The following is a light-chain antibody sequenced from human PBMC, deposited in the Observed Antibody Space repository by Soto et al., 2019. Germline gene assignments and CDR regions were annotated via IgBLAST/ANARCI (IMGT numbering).Light chain of an antibody. Sequence: QSVLTQPPSASGSPGQSVTISCTGTSSNVGAYNYVFWYQQHPGKAPKLLIYEVDKRPSGVPDRFSGSKSGNTASLTVSRLQAEDEADYYCSSYAGSTTHVVFGGGTKLTVL. CDR3: SSYAGSTTHVV. CDR1: SSNVGAYNY. CDR2: EVD. J-gene: IGLJ2*01. V-gene: IGLV2-8*01.